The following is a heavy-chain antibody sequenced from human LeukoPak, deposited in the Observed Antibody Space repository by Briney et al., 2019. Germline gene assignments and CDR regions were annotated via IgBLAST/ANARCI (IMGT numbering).Heavy chain of an antibody. CDR2: ISYDGSNK. D-gene: IGHD3-10*01. Sequence: GGSLRLSCAASGFTFSSYAMHWVRQAPGKGLEWVAVISYDGSNKYYADSVKGRFTISRDNSKNTLYLQMNSLRAEDTAVYFCARGGITMVQGVLNYWGQGTLVTVSS. J-gene: IGHJ4*02. V-gene: IGHV3-30-3*01. CDR3: ARGGITMVQGVLNY. CDR1: GFTFSSYA.